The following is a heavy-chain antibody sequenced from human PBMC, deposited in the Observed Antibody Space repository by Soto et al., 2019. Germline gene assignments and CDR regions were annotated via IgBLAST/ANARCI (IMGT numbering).Heavy chain of an antibody. CDR3: AASSFYYGMDV. CDR1: GYTCRKCW. CDR2: IYPGDSDT. D-gene: IGHD1-26*01. Sequence: PGASLKSSCKGSGYTCRKCWLAWVRQKPGKGLEWMGIIYPGDSDTKYNPSFQGQVTISADKSITTTYLQWSSLKASDTAIYYCAASSFYYGMDVWGQGTTVTVSS. J-gene: IGHJ6*02. V-gene: IGHV5-51*01.